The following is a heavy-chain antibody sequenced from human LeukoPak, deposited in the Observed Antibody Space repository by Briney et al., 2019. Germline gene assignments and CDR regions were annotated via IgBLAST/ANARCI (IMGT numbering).Heavy chain of an antibody. D-gene: IGHD3-22*01. CDR3: ATSGYYSDYFDY. J-gene: IGHJ4*02. V-gene: IGHV3-9*01. Sequence: GGSLRLSCAASGFSFRDFAVHWVRQVPGKGLEWVSGISWNSGSLGYADSVKGRFTISRDNAKNSLYLQMNSLGAEDTAVHYCATSGYYSDYFDYWGQGTLVTVSS. CDR1: GFSFRDFA. CDR2: ISWNSGSL.